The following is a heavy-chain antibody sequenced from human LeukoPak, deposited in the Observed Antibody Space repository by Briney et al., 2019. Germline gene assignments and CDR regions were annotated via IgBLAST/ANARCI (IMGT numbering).Heavy chain of an antibody. CDR2: ISYDGSNK. CDR3: ARGLYSSSWYGGNWFDP. Sequence: GRSLRLSCAASGFTFSSYAMHWVCQAPGKGLEWVAVISYDGSNKYYADSVKGRFTISRDNSKDTLYLQMNSLRAEDTAVYYCARGLYSSSWYGGNWFDPWGQGTLVTVSS. CDR1: GFTFSSYA. J-gene: IGHJ5*02. V-gene: IGHV3-30-3*01. D-gene: IGHD6-13*01.